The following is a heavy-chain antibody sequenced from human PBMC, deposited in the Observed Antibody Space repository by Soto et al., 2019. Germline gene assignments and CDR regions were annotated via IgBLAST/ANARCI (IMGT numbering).Heavy chain of an antibody. D-gene: IGHD1-1*01. V-gene: IGHV4-39*01. CDR2: IFYSGNT. J-gene: IGHJ6*03. Sequence: SETLSLTCTVFGASINTYYWGCIRQPPGKGLEWIGTIFYSGNTYYNPSLESRVTISVDTSKNQFSLKLTSVTAADTGVYFCARHHTERYYYYYMDVWGKGATVTVSS. CDR1: GASINTYY. CDR3: ARHHTERYYYYYMDV.